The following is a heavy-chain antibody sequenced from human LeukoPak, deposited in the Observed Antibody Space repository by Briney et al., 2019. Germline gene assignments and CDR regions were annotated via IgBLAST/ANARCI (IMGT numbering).Heavy chain of an antibody. CDR3: AREGGITGTDLDY. D-gene: IGHD1-20*01. J-gene: IGHJ4*02. CDR2: IIPIFGIA. V-gene: IGHV1-69*04. CDR1: GGTFSSYA. Sequence: SVKVSCKSSGGTFSSYAIGWVRQAPGQGLEWMGRIIPIFGIANYAQKFQGRVTITADKSTSTAYMELSSLRSEDTAVYYCAREGGITGTDLDYWGQGTLVTVSS.